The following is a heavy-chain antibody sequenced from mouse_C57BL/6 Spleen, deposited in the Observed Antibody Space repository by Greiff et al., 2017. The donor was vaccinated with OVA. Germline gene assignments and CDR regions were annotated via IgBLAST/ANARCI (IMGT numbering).Heavy chain of an antibody. CDR1: GYTFTSYW. CDR2: IDPSDSYT. J-gene: IGHJ1*03. CDR3: ARGGYYGSSYRYFDV. V-gene: IGHV1-69*01. D-gene: IGHD1-1*01. Sequence: QVQLQQPGAELVMPGASVKLSCKASGYTFTSYWMHWVKQRPGQGLEWIGEIDPSDSYTNYNQKFKGKSTLTVDKSSSTAYMQISSLTSEDSAVFYCARGGYYGSSYRYFDVWGTGTTVTVSS.